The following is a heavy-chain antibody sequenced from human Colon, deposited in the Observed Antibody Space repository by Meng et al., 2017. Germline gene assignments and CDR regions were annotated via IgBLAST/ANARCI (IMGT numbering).Heavy chain of an antibody. Sequence: QGQLQQGGAGLLKPSEPLSLTCAVYGGSFSGYYWSWIRQPPGKGREWIGEINHSGSTNYNPSLKSRVTISVDTSKNQFSLKLSSVTAADTAVYYCARGRYSGYLPWGQGTLVTVSS. D-gene: IGHD5-12*01. CDR1: GGSFSGYY. CDR2: INHSGST. CDR3: ARGRYSGYLP. J-gene: IGHJ5*02. V-gene: IGHV4-34*01.